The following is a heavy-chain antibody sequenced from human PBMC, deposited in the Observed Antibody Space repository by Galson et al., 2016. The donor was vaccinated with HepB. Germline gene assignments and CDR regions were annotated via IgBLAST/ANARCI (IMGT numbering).Heavy chain of an antibody. J-gene: IGHJ5*02. V-gene: IGHV3-53*04. CDR2: IYSGSST. Sequence: SLRLSCAASGFTVSNNYMTWARQAPGKGLEWVSTIYSGSSTIYTDSVQGRFTIYRHNSKNTLYLQMDTLRPEDTAVYYCARDPGISGTTWGQGILVTVSS. D-gene: IGHD1-7*01. CDR1: GFTVSNNY. CDR3: ARDPGISGTT.